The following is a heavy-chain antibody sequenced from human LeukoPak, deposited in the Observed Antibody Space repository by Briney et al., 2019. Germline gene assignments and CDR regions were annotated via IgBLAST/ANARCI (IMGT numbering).Heavy chain of an antibody. Sequence: ASVKVSCKASGYTFTSYYMHWVRQAPGQGLEWMGIINPSAGNSNYAQKFQGRVTMTRDTSTSTVYMELSSLRSEDTAVYYCARATGFAALQLWLGYFDYWGQGTLVTVSS. V-gene: IGHV1-46*01. CDR1: GYTFTSYY. J-gene: IGHJ4*02. CDR3: ARATGFAALQLWLGYFDY. CDR2: INPSAGNS. D-gene: IGHD5-18*01.